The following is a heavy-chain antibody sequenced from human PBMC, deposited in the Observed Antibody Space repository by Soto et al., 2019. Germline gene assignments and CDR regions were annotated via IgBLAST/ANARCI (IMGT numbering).Heavy chain of an antibody. V-gene: IGHV3-7*05. CDR3: AREAV. Sequence: PGGSLRLCCAASGGTFCGYWMSWVRQAPGKGLEWVANIKQDGSEQFYVDSVKGRFTISRDNAKNSLYLQMNSLRAEDTAVYYCAREAVWGQGTTVTVSS. J-gene: IGHJ6*02. CDR2: IKQDGSEQ. CDR1: GGTFCGYW.